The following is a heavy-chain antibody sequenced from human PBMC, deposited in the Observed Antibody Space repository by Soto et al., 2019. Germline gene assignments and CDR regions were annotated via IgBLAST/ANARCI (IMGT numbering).Heavy chain of an antibody. Sequence: GGSLRLSCAASGFTFGIYAMSWARQAPGKGLEWVSSISSSSSYIYYADSVKGRFTISRDNAKNSLYLQMNSLRVEDTAVYYCARGSWYLNYYYGMDVWGQGTTVTVSS. CDR2: ISSSSSYI. CDR1: GFTFGIYA. CDR3: ARGSWYLNYYYGMDV. D-gene: IGHD6-13*01. J-gene: IGHJ6*02. V-gene: IGHV3-21*01.